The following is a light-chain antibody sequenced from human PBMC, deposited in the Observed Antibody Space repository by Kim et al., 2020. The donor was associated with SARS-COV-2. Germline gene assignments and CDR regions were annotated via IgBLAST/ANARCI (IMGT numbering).Light chain of an antibody. CDR3: QQYGSSPYT. Sequence: LSPGESATLSCRASQSVGSTYLAWYQHKPGHAPRLLIYGASSRATGIPDRFSGSGSGTDFTLTISRLEPEDFAVYQCQQYGSSPYTFGQGTKLEI. J-gene: IGKJ2*01. CDR1: QSVGSTY. CDR2: GAS. V-gene: IGKV3-20*01.